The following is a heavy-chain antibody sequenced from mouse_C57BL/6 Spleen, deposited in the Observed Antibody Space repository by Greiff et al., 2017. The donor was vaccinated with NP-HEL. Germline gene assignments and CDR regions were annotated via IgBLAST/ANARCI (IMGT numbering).Heavy chain of an antibody. CDR3: ARWGDYDEDY. CDR1: GYAFSSSW. D-gene: IGHD2-4*01. Sequence: VQLQQSGPELVKPGASVKISCKASGYAFSSSWMNWVKQRPGKGLEWIGRIYPGDGDTNYNGKFKGKATLTADKSSSTAYMQLSSLTSEDSAVYFCARWGDYDEDYWGQGTTLTVSS. J-gene: IGHJ2*01. V-gene: IGHV1-82*01. CDR2: IYPGDGDT.